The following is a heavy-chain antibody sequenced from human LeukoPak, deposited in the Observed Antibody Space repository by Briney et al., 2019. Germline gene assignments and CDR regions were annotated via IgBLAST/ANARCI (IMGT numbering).Heavy chain of an antibody. CDR3: ARCGPGSTSCYNKGNIGMDV. D-gene: IGHD2-2*02. J-gene: IGHJ6*04. V-gene: IGHV1-3*01. Sequence: ASVKVSCKSSGYTFTSYAMHWVRHAPGQKPEWMGWINAGDGDTKYSQKFQGRVTITRDTAASTAYMELSSLRSEDTAVYYCARCGPGSTSCYNKGNIGMDVWGKGTTVTVSS. CDR2: INAGDGDT. CDR1: GYTFTSYA.